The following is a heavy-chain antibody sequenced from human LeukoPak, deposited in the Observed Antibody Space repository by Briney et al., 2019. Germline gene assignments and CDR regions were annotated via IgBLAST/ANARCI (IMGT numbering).Heavy chain of an antibody. CDR1: GGTFSSYA. V-gene: IGHV1-69*05. CDR2: IIPIFGTA. CDR3: ASSSSSSPYYYYYYMDV. D-gene: IGHD6-6*01. Sequence: SVTVSCKASGGTFSSYAISWVRQAPGQGLEWMGGIIPIFGTANYAQKFQGRVTITTDESTSTAYMELSSLRSEDTAVYYCASSSSSSPYYYYYYMDVWGKGTTVTVSS. J-gene: IGHJ6*03.